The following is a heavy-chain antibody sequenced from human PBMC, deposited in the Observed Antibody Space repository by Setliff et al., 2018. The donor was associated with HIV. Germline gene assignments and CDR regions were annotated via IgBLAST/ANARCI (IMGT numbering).Heavy chain of an antibody. V-gene: IGHV4-38-2*01. CDR1: ASSISSDYC. J-gene: IGHJ4*02. D-gene: IGHD5-18*01. CDR2: THHSGST. CDR3: ARHLLRGYIYIVFDY. Sequence: SETLSLTCAVSASSISSDYCWGWIRQPPGKGLEWIGSTHHSGSTYYNPPLNSRVTTPVDTSKNHFSLKLRSVTAADTAVYYCARHLLRGYIYIVFDYWGQGTLVTVSS.